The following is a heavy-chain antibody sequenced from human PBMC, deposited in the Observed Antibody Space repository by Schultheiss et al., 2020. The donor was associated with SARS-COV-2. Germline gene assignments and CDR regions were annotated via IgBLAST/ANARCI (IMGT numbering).Heavy chain of an antibody. CDR2: INPNSGGT. D-gene: IGHD6-13*01. CDR3: ARDFYSRTNWFDP. Sequence: ASVKVSCKASGYTFTGYYMHWVRQAPGQGLEWMGWINPNSGGTNYAQKFQGRVTMTRDTSISTAYMELNRLRSDDTAVYYCARDFYSRTNWFDPWGQGTLVTVSS. J-gene: IGHJ5*02. CDR1: GYTFTGYY. V-gene: IGHV1-2*02.